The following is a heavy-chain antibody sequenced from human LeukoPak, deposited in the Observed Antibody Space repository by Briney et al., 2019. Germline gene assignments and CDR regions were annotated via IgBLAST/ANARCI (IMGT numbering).Heavy chain of an antibody. D-gene: IGHD3-10*01. CDR3: ASSYMGSGSYYKTPYFDY. CDR1: GGTFSSYA. J-gene: IGHJ4*02. CDR2: IIPILGMA. V-gene: IGHV1-69*04. Sequence: GASVKVSCKASGGTFSSYAISWVRQAPGQGLEWMGRIIPILGMANYAQKFQGRVTITADKSTSTAYMELSSLRSEDTAVYYCASSYMGSGSYYKTPYFDYWGQGTLVTVSS.